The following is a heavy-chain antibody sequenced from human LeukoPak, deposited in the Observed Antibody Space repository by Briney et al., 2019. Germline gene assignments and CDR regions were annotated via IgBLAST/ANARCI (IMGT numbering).Heavy chain of an antibody. Sequence: PSETLSLTCTVSGGSISSYYWSWLRQPPGKGLEWIGYIYYSGSTNYNPSLKSRVTISVDTSKNQFSLKLSSVTAADTAVYYCARGTGYSYGLWCFDYWGQGTLVTVSS. J-gene: IGHJ4*02. V-gene: IGHV4-59*01. CDR3: ARGTGYSYGLWCFDY. D-gene: IGHD5-18*01. CDR2: IYYSGST. CDR1: GGSISSYY.